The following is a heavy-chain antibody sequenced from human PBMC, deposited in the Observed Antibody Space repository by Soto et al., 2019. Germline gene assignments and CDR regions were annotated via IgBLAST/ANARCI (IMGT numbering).Heavy chain of an antibody. D-gene: IGHD6-13*01. CDR1: GGSFSGYY. J-gene: IGHJ6*02. CDR3: ARGLRLSNSVYYYYGMDV. Sequence: SETLSLTCAVYGGSFSGYYWSWIRQPPGKGLEWIGEINHSGSTNYNPSLKSRVTISVDTSKNQFSLKLSSVTAADTAVYYCARGLRLSNSVYYYYGMDVRGRGTKVTLS. CDR2: INHSGST. V-gene: IGHV4-34*01.